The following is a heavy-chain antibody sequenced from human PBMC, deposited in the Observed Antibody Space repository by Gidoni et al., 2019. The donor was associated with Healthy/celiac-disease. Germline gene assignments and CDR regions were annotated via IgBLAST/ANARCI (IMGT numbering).Heavy chain of an antibody. Sequence: RLSCAASGFTFSSYGMHWVRQAPGKGLEWVAVISYDGSNKYYADSVKGRFTISRDNSKNTLYLQMNSLRAEDTAVYYCAKDRLRFLTGGGPYGMDVWGQGTTVTVSS. CDR1: GFTFSSYG. D-gene: IGHD3-3*01. J-gene: IGHJ6*02. CDR2: ISYDGSNK. V-gene: IGHV3-30*18. CDR3: AKDRLRFLTGGGPYGMDV.